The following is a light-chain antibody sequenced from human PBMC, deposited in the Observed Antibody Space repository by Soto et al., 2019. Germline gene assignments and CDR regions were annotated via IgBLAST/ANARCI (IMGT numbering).Light chain of an antibody. Sequence: VLTQSPATLSLSPGETATLSCRASQSVSNFLAWYQKRPRQAPRLLISDASKRVTGIPARFSGSGSGAAYTLTISSLEPEDFAVYYCQHRSNWPMPFGQGTRLEIK. CDR3: QHRSNWPMP. V-gene: IGKV3-11*01. CDR1: QSVSNF. J-gene: IGKJ5*01. CDR2: DAS.